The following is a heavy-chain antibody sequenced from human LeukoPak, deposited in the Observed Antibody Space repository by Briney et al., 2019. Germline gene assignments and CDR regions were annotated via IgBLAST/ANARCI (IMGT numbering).Heavy chain of an antibody. CDR2: IIPIFGTA. CDR3: ARDCSGGSCYSLFGFYYYMDV. CDR1: GGTFSSYA. D-gene: IGHD2-15*01. Sequence: ASXXVSCKASGGTFSSYAISWVRQAPGQGLEWMGRIIPIFGTANYAQKFQGRVTITTDESTSTAYMELSSLRSEDTAVYYCARDCSGGSCYSLFGFYYYMDVWGKGTTVTVSS. V-gene: IGHV1-69*05. J-gene: IGHJ6*03.